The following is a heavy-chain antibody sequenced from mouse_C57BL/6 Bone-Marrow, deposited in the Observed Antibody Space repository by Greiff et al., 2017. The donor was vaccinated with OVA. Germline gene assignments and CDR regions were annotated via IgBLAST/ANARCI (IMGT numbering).Heavy chain of an antibody. V-gene: IGHV1-81*01. D-gene: IGHD3-2*02. CDR1: GYTFTSYG. CDR3: ARAHSSGYWFAY. CDR2: IYPRSGNT. Sequence: QVQLQQSGAELARPGASVKLSCKASGYTFTSYGISWVKQRTGQGLEWIGEIYPRSGNTYYNEKFKGKATLTADKSSSTAYMELRSLTSEDSAVYFCARAHSSGYWFAYWGQGTLVTVS. J-gene: IGHJ3*01.